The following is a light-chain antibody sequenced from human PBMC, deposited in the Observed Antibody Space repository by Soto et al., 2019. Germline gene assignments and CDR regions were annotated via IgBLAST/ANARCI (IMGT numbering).Light chain of an antibody. J-gene: IGLJ7*01. CDR1: SSDVGSHNL. CDR2: EVS. Sequence: QSALTQPASVSGSPGQSITISCTGTSSDVGSHNLVSWYQQHPGQAPKLMIYEVSKRPLGVSTRVSASKSGNTGSLTISGPQAEDEADYYCCSYGGSRAVFGGGTQLTVL. V-gene: IGLV2-23*02. CDR3: CSYGGSRAV.